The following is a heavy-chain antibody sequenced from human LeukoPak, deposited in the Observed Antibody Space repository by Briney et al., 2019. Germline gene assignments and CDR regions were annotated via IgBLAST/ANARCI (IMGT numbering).Heavy chain of an antibody. V-gene: IGHV4-34*01. CDR2: INHSGST. CDR3: ARGAGGYGSGSYPNYYYYYMDV. CDR1: GGSFSGYY. D-gene: IGHD3-10*01. J-gene: IGHJ6*03. Sequence: PSETLSLTCAVYGGSFSGYYWSWIRQPPGKGLEWIWEINHSGSTNYNPSLKSRVTISVDTSKNQFSLKLSSVTAADTAVYYCARGAGGYGSGSYPNYYYYYMDVWGKGTTVTVSS.